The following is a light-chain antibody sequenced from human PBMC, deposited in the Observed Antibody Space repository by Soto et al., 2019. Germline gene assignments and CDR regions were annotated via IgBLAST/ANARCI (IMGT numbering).Light chain of an antibody. CDR3: QQYNNWPRT. CDR1: ESVGGN. CDR2: DAS. V-gene: IGKV3-15*01. J-gene: IGKJ1*01. Sequence: ETVLTQSPSTLSVSPGEGVTLSCRASESVGGNLAWYQQRPGQSPILLIYDASIRATGIPARFGGSGSGTEFTLTISSLQSGDFAMYYCQQYNNWPRTFGQGTKVDIK.